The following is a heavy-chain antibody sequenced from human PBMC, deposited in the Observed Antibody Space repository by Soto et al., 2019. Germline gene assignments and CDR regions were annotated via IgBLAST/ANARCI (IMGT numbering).Heavy chain of an antibody. CDR2: IYHSGST. Sequence: QVPLQESGPRLVRPSGTLSLTCTVSSGSISTANWWSWVRQPPGRGLEWIGEIYHSGSTNYNLSLKSRVTLSVDKSKNQFSLRLSSATAADTAMYYCARRGGGVVLTATTPFDYWGQGTLVTVSS. CDR1: SGSISTANW. CDR3: ARRGGGVVLTATTPFDY. D-gene: IGHD2-21*02. J-gene: IGHJ4*02. V-gene: IGHV4-4*02.